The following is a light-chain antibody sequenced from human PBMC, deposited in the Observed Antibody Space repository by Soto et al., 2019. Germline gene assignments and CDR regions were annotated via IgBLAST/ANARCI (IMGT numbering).Light chain of an antibody. V-gene: IGLV1-44*01. Sequence: QSVLTQPPSASGTPGQRVTLSCSGSSSNIGNYPVNWYRHLPGTAPKLLIFGKDERPSGVPDRFSGSQSGTSASLAISGLQSEDEGDYYCATWDDSLNGGVFGGGTKLTVL. CDR2: GKD. CDR1: SSNIGNYP. CDR3: ATWDDSLNGGV. J-gene: IGLJ3*02.